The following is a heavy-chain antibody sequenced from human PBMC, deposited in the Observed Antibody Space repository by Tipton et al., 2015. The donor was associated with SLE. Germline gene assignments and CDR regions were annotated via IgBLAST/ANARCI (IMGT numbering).Heavy chain of an antibody. CDR2: IYYSGST. CDR1: GGSISSGGYS. D-gene: IGHD2-15*01. Sequence: TLSLTCAVSGGSISSGGYSWSWIRQPPGRGLEWIGYIYYSGSTNYSPSLKSRVTISVDTSKNQFSLKLSSVTAADTAVYYCARAEGSWDAFDIWGQGTMVTVSS. J-gene: IGHJ3*02. CDR3: ARAEGSWDAFDI. V-gene: IGHV4-61*08.